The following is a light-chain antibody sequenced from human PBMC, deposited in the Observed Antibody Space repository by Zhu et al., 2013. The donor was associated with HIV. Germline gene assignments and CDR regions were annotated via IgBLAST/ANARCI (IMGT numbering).Light chain of an antibody. CDR3: QQSYSTPPIT. CDR2: DAS. V-gene: IGKV1-5*01. CDR1: QSISSW. J-gene: IGKJ5*01. Sequence: DIQMTQSPSTLSASIGDRVTITCRASQSISSWLAWYQQKAGKAPKLLIYDASSLESGVPSRFSGSGFGTEFTLTISSLQADDFATYYCQQSYSTPPITFGQGTRLEIK.